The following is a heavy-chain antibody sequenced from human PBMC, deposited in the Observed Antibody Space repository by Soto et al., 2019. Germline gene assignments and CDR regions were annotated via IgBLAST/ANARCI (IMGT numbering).Heavy chain of an antibody. CDR2: IYYSGST. D-gene: IGHD1-1*01. Sequence: QVQLQESGPGLVKPSQTLSLTCTVSVGSISSGGYYWSWIRQHPGKGLEWIGYIYYSGSTYYNPSLKRLVTISVDTSKNQFSLKLSSVTAADTAVYYCARFSYNLNDVWGQGTLVTVSS. CDR3: ARFSYNLNDV. V-gene: IGHV4-31*01. CDR1: VGSISSGGYY. J-gene: IGHJ4*02.